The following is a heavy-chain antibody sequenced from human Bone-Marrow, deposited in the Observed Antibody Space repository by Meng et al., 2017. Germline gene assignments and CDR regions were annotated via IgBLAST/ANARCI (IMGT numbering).Heavy chain of an antibody. Sequence: GSLRLSCSVSGGSISNYYWTWIRQAPGKGLEWIGYIYGSGSTNYNPSFKSRVTISADTTNNQLSLMLTSMTAADTAVFYCARAWGDCDPFDHWGQGTLVTVSS. J-gene: IGHJ4*02. CDR1: GGSISNYY. D-gene: IGHD2-21*02. CDR3: ARAWGDCDPFDH. CDR2: IYGSGST. V-gene: IGHV4-59*12.